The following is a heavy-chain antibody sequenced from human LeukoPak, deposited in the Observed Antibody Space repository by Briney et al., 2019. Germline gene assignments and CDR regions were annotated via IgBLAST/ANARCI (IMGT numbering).Heavy chain of an antibody. CDR3: ARVLSKYSSVDAFDI. CDR1: GGSISSYY. Sequence: SETLSLTCTVSGGSISSYYWSWIRQPPGKGLEWLGYIYYSGSTNYNPSLKSRVTISVDTSKNQFSLKLSSVTAADTAVYYCARVLSKYSSVDAFDIWGQGTMVTVSS. V-gene: IGHV4-59*01. CDR2: IYYSGST. D-gene: IGHD6-19*01. J-gene: IGHJ3*02.